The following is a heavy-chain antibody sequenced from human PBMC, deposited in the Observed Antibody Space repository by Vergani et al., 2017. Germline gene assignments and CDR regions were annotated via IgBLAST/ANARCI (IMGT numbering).Heavy chain of an antibody. V-gene: IGHV4-39*01. Sequence: QLQLQESGPGLVKPSETLSLTCTVSGGSISSSSYYWGWIRQPPGKGLEWIGSIYYSGSTYYNPSLKSRVTISVDTSKNQFSLKLSSVTAADTAVYYCASFTIFGVVYPDKYAFDIWGQGTLVTVSS. CDR3: ASFTIFGVVYPDKYAFDI. CDR2: IYYSGST. D-gene: IGHD3-3*01. CDR1: GGSISSSSYY. J-gene: IGHJ4*02.